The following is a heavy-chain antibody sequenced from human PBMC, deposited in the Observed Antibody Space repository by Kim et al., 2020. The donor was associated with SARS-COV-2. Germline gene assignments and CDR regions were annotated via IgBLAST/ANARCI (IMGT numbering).Heavy chain of an antibody. V-gene: IGHV3-30*12. Sequence: GGSLRLSCAASGFTFSDYGMHWVRQAPGKGLEWVALILNDGTDTSQADSVKGRFTISRDNLENTLYLQMNNLRVEDTAVYYCVRDDDRYANGLDMWGRGTSVTV. CDR3: VRDDDRYANGLDM. CDR1: GFTFSDYG. CDR2: ILNDGTDT. D-gene: IGHD2-8*01. J-gene: IGHJ3*02.